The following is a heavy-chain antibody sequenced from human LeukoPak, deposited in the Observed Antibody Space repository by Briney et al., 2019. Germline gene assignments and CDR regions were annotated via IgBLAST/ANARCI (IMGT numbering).Heavy chain of an antibody. D-gene: IGHD5-18*01. J-gene: IGHJ3*02. CDR2: IIPIFGTA. V-gene: IGHV1-69*05. CDR3: ALDTAMAVHNAFDI. CDR1: GGTFSSYA. Sequence: ASVKVSCKASGGTFSSYAISWVRQAPGQGLEWVGGIIPIFGTANYAQKFQGRVTITTGESTSTAYMELSSLRSEDTAVYYCALDTAMAVHNAFDIWGQGTMVTVSS.